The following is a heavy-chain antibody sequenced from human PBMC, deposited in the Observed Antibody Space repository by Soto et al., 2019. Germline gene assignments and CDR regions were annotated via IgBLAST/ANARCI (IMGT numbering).Heavy chain of an antibody. CDR1: GGTFSSFP. J-gene: IGHJ4*02. Sequence: QVQLVQSGTEVKKPGSSVKVSCKTSGGTFSSFPIAWVRQAPGQGLEWVGGIIPVLGAPSYAQTFQGRVTITADESTSAAYLELSSLRSYDTAVYFCERDRHYENHTFYYLKYYFDYWGQGTLVTVSS. CDR3: ERDRHYENHTFYYLKYYFDY. V-gene: IGHV1-69*01. CDR2: IIPVLGAP. D-gene: IGHD3-22*01.